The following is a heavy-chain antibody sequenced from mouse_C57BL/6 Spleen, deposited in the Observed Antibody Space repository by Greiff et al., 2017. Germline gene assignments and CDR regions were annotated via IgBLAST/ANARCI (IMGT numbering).Heavy chain of an antibody. CDR2: IDPSDSYT. D-gene: IGHD2-3*01. V-gene: IGHV1-69*01. Sequence: QQPGAELVMPGASVKLSCKASGYTFTSYWMHWVKQRPGQGLEWIGEIDPSDSYTNYNQKFKGKSTLTVDKSSSTAYMQLSSLTSEDSAVYYCARLYDGSWYFDVWGTGTTVTVSS. CDR3: ARLYDGSWYFDV. J-gene: IGHJ1*03. CDR1: GYTFTSYW.